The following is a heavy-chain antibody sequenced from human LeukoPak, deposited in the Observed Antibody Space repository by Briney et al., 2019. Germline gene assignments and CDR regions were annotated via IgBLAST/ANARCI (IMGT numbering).Heavy chain of an antibody. CDR1: GYTFSSYD. D-gene: IGHD3-10*01. CDR2: MNPNSGNT. CDR3: ARRMVRGITKFDP. Sequence: ASVKVSCKASGYTFSSYDINWVRQATGQGLEWMGWMNPNSGNTGYAQKFQGRVTMTRNTSISTAYMELSSLRSEDTAVYYCARRMVRGITKFDPWGQGTLVTVSS. V-gene: IGHV1-8*01. J-gene: IGHJ5*02.